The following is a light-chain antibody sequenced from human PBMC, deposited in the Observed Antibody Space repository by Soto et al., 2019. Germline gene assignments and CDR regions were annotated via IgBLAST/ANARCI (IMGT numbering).Light chain of an antibody. CDR1: TSNIGAGYD. Sequence: QSVLTQPPSVSGAPGQRVTISCTGSTSNIGAGYDVHWYQQVPGTAPKLLIYRNNNRPSGVPDRFSGSKSGTSASLAITGLQAEDEADYYCQSYDSSLSGVVFGGGTKLTVL. CDR2: RNN. CDR3: QSYDSSLSGVV. V-gene: IGLV1-40*01. J-gene: IGLJ2*01.